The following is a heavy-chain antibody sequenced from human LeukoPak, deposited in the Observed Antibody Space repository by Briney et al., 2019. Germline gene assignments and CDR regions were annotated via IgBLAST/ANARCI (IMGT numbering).Heavy chain of an antibody. CDR3: AKIYQDSCAYHCAPDY. CDR2: IYYSGST. CDR1: GGSNSSSSYY. D-gene: IGHD3-22*01. V-gene: IGHV4-39*07. Sequence: SETLSLTCTVSGGSNSSSSYYWGWIRQPPGKGLEWIGSIYYSGSTYYNPSLKSRVTISVDTSKNQFSLKLSSVTAADTAVYYCAKIYQDSCAYHCAPDYWGQGTLVTVSS. J-gene: IGHJ4*02.